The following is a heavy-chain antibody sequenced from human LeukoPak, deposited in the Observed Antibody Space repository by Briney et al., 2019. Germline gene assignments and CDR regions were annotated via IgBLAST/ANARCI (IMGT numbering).Heavy chain of an antibody. D-gene: IGHD3-22*01. CDR2: INHSGST. Sequence: SETPSLTCAVYGGSFSGYYWTWIRQPPGKGLEWIGEINHSGSTNYNPSLKSRVTISVDTSKNQFSLKLSSVTAADTAVYYCARETLYYHDTSGYYYYFDCWGQGTLVTASS. V-gene: IGHV4-34*01. J-gene: IGHJ4*02. CDR3: ARETLYYHDTSGYYYYFDC. CDR1: GGSFSGYY.